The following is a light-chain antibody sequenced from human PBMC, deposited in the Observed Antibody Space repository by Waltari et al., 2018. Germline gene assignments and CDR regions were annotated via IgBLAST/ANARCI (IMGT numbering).Light chain of an antibody. Sequence: DIVMTQSPDSLAVSLGERATINCKSSQTISYSSNNKNYLAWYQKKPGQPPRLLISWAPSRESGVPDRFSGSGSGTDFTLTISSLQSEDFAVYYCQQYNIWPPHTFGQGTKLEIK. V-gene: IGKV4-1*01. CDR2: WAP. CDR3: QQYNIWPPHT. CDR1: QTISYSSNNKNY. J-gene: IGKJ2*01.